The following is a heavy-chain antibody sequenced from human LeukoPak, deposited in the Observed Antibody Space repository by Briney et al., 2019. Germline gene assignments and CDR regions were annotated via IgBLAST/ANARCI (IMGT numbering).Heavy chain of an antibody. CDR2: ISYIGST. Sequence: SETLSLTCAVSTDSFSSHYWTWIRQPPGQGLEWIGYISYIGSTNYNPPLKSRVTISIDTSKNQFSLKLSSVTAADTAVYYCARDLVTVTKGFDIWGQGTMVSVSS. D-gene: IGHD4-17*01. J-gene: IGHJ3*02. CDR3: ARDLVTVTKGFDI. CDR1: TDSFSSHY. V-gene: IGHV4-59*11.